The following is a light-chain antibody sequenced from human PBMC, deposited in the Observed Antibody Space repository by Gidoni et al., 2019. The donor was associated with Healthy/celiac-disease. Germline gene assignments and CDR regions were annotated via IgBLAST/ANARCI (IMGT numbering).Light chain of an antibody. J-gene: IGLJ2*01. CDR3: QVWDSSSDGV. CDR1: NIGSKS. V-gene: IGLV3-21*04. CDR2: YDS. Sequence: SSVLTQPPSVSVAPGKTARITCGGNNIGSKSVHWYQQKPGQAPVLVIYYDSDRPSGIPERFSGSNSGNTATLTISRVEAGDEADYYCQVWDSSSDGVFGGGTKLTVL.